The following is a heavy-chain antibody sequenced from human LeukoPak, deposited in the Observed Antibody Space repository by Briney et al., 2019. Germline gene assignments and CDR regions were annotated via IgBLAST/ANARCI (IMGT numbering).Heavy chain of an antibody. CDR2: INPNSGGT. V-gene: IGHV1-2*02. CDR1: GYTFSGYY. D-gene: IGHD3-22*01. Sequence: ASVKVSCKASGYTFSGYYIHWLRQAPGQGLEWMGWINPNSGGTDYAQKFQGRVTMTRDTSISTAYMELSILKSDDTAVYYYARVRLWYYDSSGYPDGYFQHWGQGTLVTVSS. J-gene: IGHJ1*01. CDR3: ARVRLWYYDSSGYPDGYFQH.